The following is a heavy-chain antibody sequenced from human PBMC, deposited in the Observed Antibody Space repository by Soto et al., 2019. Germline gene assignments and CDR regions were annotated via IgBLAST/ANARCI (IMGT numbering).Heavy chain of an antibody. J-gene: IGHJ4*01. D-gene: IGHD3-3*01. V-gene: IGHV1-46*03. CDR2: INPSGGST. CDR3: ARASGSLHY. CDR1: GYTFTSYY. Sequence: ASVKVSCKASGYTFTSYYLHWVRQAPGQGLEWMGMINPSGGSTSYAQKFQGRVTLTRDTSTSRVYMELSSLRSEDTALYYCARASGSLHYWGHGTLVNVS.